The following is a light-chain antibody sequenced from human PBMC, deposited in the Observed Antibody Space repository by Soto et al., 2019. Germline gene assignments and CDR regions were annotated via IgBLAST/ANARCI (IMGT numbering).Light chain of an antibody. CDR1: SSDVGGYNY. J-gene: IGLJ1*01. CDR2: DVS. V-gene: IGLV2-14*01. CDR3: SSYTRSSTYV. Sequence: QSALTQPASVSGSPGQSITISCTGTSSDVGGYNYVSWYQQHPGKAPKLMIYDVSNRPSGVSNRFSGSKSGNTASLTISGLQADDEDDYYCSSYTRSSTYVFGTGTKVTVL.